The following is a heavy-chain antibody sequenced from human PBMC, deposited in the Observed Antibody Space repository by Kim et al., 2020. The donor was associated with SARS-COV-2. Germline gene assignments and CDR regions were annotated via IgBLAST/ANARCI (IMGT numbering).Heavy chain of an antibody. J-gene: IGHJ6*02. CDR1: GYTFTTFY. D-gene: IGHD1-26*01. V-gene: IGHV1-46*04. CDR3: ARDRSGSWGDAMDV. CDR2: ISPSGGAA. Sequence: ASVKVSCKSSGYTFTTFYIHWIRQAPGQGLEWMGMISPSGGAAVYALKLRGRVTLTSDTSTTSVYMDLSSLTSEDTAVYYCARDRSGSWGDAMDVWGQGTTVIVSS.